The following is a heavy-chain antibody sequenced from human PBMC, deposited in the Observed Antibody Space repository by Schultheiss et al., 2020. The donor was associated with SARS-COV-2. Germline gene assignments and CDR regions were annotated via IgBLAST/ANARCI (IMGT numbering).Heavy chain of an antibody. J-gene: IGHJ6*02. CDR1: GFTFSTYS. Sequence: GGSLRLSCVASGFTFSTYSMNWVRQAPGKGLEWLSYISETSHLIYYADSVKGRFTISRDNAENSVSLQMSRLRVEDTAVYYCARVRSGSYWFSYWGQGTTVTVSS. CDR2: ISETSHLI. V-gene: IGHV3-48*04. D-gene: IGHD1-26*01. CDR3: ARVRSGSYWFSY.